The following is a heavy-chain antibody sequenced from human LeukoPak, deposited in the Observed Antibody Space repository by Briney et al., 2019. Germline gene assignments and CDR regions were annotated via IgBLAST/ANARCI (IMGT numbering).Heavy chain of an antibody. D-gene: IGHD3-22*01. V-gene: IGHV4-38-2*01. J-gene: IGHJ3*02. CDR3: AIRYNYDSSGYYWADAFDI. Sequence: PSETLSLTCAVSGYSISSGYYWGWIRQPPGKGLEWIGSIYHSGSTYYNPSLKSRVTIPVDTSKNQFSLKLSSVTAADTAVYYCAIRYNYDSSGYYWADAFDIWGQGTMVTVSS. CDR2: IYHSGST. CDR1: GYSISSGYY.